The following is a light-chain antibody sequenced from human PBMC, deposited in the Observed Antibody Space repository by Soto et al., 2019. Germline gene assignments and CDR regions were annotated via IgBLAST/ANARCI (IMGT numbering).Light chain of an antibody. CDR3: CSYAGTSTLM. Sequence: QSGLTQPASVSGSPGQTITISCTGTSSDVGRHNLVSWYQQHPGKAPKLLIFEGTKRPSGISTRFSGSKSGNTASLTISGLQAEDEADYYCCSYAGTSTLMFGGGTQLTVL. V-gene: IGLV2-23*01. J-gene: IGLJ3*02. CDR1: SSDVGRHNL. CDR2: EGT.